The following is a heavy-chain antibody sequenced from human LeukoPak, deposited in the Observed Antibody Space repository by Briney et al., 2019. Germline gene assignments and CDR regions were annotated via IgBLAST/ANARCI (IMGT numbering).Heavy chain of an antibody. D-gene: IGHD3-3*01. Sequence: PAETLSLTCAVSGYSISSGYYWGWIRQPPGKGLEWIGTIYHSGSTYYNPSLKSRITISGDTSKKQFSRKLGSVTAADTAVYYCARVPTYYDFWSGYYRDNWFDPWGQGTLVTVSS. CDR1: GYSISSGYY. V-gene: IGHV4-38-2*01. CDR3: ARVPTYYDFWSGYYRDNWFDP. CDR2: IYHSGST. J-gene: IGHJ5*02.